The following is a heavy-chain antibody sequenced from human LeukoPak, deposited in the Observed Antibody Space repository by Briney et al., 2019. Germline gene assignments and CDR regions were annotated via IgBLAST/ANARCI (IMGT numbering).Heavy chain of an antibody. Sequence: ASVKISCKTSGFIFTSYGITWVRQAPGQGLEWMGWINPNSGGTNYAQKFQGRVTMTRDTSISTAYMELSRLRSDDTAVYYCARDRERGYDQYAFDIWGQGTMVTVSS. V-gene: IGHV1-2*02. CDR2: INPNSGGT. CDR1: GFIFTSYG. CDR3: ARDRERGYDQYAFDI. D-gene: IGHD5-12*01. J-gene: IGHJ3*02.